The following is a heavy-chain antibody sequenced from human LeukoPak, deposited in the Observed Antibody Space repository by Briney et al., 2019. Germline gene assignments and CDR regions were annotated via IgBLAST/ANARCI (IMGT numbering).Heavy chain of an antibody. CDR2: IYTSGST. J-gene: IGHJ6*03. CDR1: GGSISSYY. CDR3: ARVGFERFLEWLGPMDV. Sequence: KTSETLSLTCTVSGGSISSYYWSWIRQPPGKGLEWIGYIYTSGSTNYNPSLKSRVTISVDTSKNQFSLKLSSVTAADTAVYYCARVGFERFLEWLGPMDVWGKGTTVTVSS. D-gene: IGHD3-3*01. V-gene: IGHV4-4*09.